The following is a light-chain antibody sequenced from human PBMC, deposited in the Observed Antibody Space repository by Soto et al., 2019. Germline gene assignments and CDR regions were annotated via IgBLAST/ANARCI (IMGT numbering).Light chain of an antibody. V-gene: IGLV2-14*03. J-gene: IGLJ2*01. CDR3: TSWTTSTTMI. CDR1: RSEIGAYNF. CDR2: DVS. Sequence: QSALTQPASVSGSPGQSITITCTGTRSEIGAYNFVSWYQQHPGEVPKLMLYDVSIRPSGVSNRFSGSKSGNTASLTISGLQAEDDADYYCTSWTTSTTMIFGGGTELTVL.